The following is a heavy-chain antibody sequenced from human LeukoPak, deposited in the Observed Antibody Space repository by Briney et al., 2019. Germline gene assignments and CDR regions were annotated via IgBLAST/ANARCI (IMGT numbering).Heavy chain of an antibody. D-gene: IGHD3-22*01. CDR3: ARDHSHYYYDSSGYYYPHY. CDR2: IIPIFGTA. CDR1: GGTFSSYA. J-gene: IGHJ4*02. Sequence: SVKVSCKASGGTFSSYAISWVRQAPGQGLEWMGGIIPIFGTANYAQKFQGRVTVTADESTSTAYMELSSLRSEDTAVYYCARDHSHYYYDSSGYYYPHYWGQGTLVTVSS. V-gene: IGHV1-69*13.